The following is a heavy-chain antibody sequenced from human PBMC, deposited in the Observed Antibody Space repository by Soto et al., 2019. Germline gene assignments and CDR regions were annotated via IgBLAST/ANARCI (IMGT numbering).Heavy chain of an antibody. Sequence: GGSLRLSXEASGFIFTNFWMHWVRQVPGKGLVWVSRIDTSGSSTSYADSVKGRFTISRDNAKNTVSLQMNSLRAEDTGVYYCAKDSWYFDLWSQGSLVTVSS. CDR2: IDTSGSST. J-gene: IGHJ4*02. CDR3: AKDSWYFDL. CDR1: GFIFTNFW. D-gene: IGHD6-13*01. V-gene: IGHV3-74*01.